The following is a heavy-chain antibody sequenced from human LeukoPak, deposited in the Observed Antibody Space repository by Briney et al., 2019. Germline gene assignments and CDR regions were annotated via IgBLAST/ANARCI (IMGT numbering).Heavy chain of an antibody. CDR1: GYSISSGYY. J-gene: IGHJ4*02. Sequence: PSETLSLTCAVSGYSISSGYYWGWIRQPPGKGLEWIGIIYHSGSTYYNPSLKSRVTISVDTSKNQFSLRVTSVTAADTAVYYCARHFVRSGSYWAGYWGQGTLVTVSS. V-gene: IGHV4-38-2*01. CDR2: IYHSGST. D-gene: IGHD1-26*01. CDR3: ARHFVRSGSYWAGY.